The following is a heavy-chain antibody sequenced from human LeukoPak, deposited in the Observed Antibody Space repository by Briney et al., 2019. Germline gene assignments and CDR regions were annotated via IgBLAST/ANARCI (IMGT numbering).Heavy chain of an antibody. D-gene: IGHD3-10*01. J-gene: IGHJ3*02. Sequence: GGSLRLSCAASGYTVSSNYMSWVRQAPGKGLERVSVIYSGGSTYYADSVKGRFTISRDNSKNTLYLQLNSLRAEDTAVYYCARGVWFGELFPHGAFDIWGQGTMVTVSS. CDR1: GYTVSSNY. CDR2: IYSGGST. CDR3: ARGVWFGELFPHGAFDI. V-gene: IGHV3-53*01.